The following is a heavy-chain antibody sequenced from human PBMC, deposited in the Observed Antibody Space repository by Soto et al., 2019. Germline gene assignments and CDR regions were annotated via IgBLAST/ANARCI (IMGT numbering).Heavy chain of an antibody. CDR2: IIPIFGTA. V-gene: IGHV1-69*13. J-gene: IGHJ4*02. CDR1: VGTFSSYA. D-gene: IGHD1-26*01. CDR3: AREFIVGATTGMDY. Sequence: ASVKVSCKASVGTFSSYAIRWVRQAPGQGLEWMGGIIPIFGTANYAQKFQGRVTITADESTSTAYMELSSLRSEDTAVYYCAREFIVGATTGMDYWGQGTLVTVSS.